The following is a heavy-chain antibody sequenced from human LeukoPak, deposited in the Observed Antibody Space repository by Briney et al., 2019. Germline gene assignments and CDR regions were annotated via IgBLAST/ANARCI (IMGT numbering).Heavy chain of an antibody. J-gene: IGHJ4*02. V-gene: IGHV3-23*01. CDR2: TGLNSVNT. D-gene: IGHD5-24*01. CDR1: GFTFSRHA. Sequence: PGGSLRPSCAASGFTFSRHAMSWVRQAPGKGLEWVSTTGLNSVNTLCAESVQGRFSISRDNSKNTLDLQMDNLRVDDTAVYYCAKGDDIGKHPTRAYYFDTWGQGTLVTVSS. CDR3: AKGDDIGKHPTRAYYFDT.